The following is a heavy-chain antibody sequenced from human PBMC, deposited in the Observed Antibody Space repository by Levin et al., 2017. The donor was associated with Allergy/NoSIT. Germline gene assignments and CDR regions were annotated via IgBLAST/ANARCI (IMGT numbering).Heavy chain of an antibody. J-gene: IGHJ4*02. CDR3: GRTSRYGGNWYYFDY. Sequence: SGPTLVKPTQTLTLTCTFSGFSLSPSGMRVSWIRQPPGKALEWLAHIDWENEKFYSTSLKTRVTISKDTSKNQVVLTMTNMGPVDTATYYCGRTSRYGGNWYYFDYWGQGTLVTVSS. D-gene: IGHD4-23*01. CDR1: GFSLSPSGMR. CDR2: IDWENEK. V-gene: IGHV2-70*04.